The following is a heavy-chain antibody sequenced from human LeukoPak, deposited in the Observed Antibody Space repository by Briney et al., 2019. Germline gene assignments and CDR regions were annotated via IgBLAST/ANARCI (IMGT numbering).Heavy chain of an antibody. V-gene: IGHV3-30*04. Sequence: PGRALRLSCVASGFTLSSYAMHGVCQAPGKGREGVAVISYDGSNKYYADSVKGRHTISRDNSKNTLYLQMNSLSAEDTAVYYCARSQGVRGVLTRRGYFDCWGQGTLVTVSS. D-gene: IGHD3-10*01. CDR1: GFTLSSYA. CDR3: ARSQGVRGVLTRRGYFDC. J-gene: IGHJ4*02. CDR2: ISYDGSNK.